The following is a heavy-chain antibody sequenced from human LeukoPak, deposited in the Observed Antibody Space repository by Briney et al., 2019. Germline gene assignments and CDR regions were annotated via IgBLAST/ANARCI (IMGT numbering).Heavy chain of an antibody. CDR1: GYTFTGYY. CDR2: INPNSGGT. J-gene: IGHJ4*02. V-gene: IGHV1-2*02. D-gene: IGHD6-19*01. CDR3: ARDLPPLYSSGWEYYFDY. Sequence: ASVKVSCKASGYTFTGYYMHWVQQAPGQGLEWMGWINPNSGGTNYAQKFQGRVTMTRDTSISTAYMELSRLRSDDTAVYYCARDLPPLYSSGWEYYFDYWGQGTLVTVSS.